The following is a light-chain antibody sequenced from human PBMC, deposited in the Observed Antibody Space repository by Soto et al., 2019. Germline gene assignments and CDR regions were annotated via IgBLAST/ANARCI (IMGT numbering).Light chain of an antibody. Sequence: QPALTQPASVSGSPGQSITISCTGTRSDVGGYNFVSWCQQHPGKAPKLMIYEVSNRPSGVSHRFSGSKSGNTASLTISGLQAEDEADYYCISYTSRSTAVFGTGTKVTVL. V-gene: IGLV2-14*01. J-gene: IGLJ1*01. CDR1: RSDVGGYNF. CDR2: EVS. CDR3: ISYTSRSTAV.